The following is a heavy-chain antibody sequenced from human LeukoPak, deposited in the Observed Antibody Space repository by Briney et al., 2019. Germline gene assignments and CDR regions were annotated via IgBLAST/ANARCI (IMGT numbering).Heavy chain of an antibody. Sequence: GGSLRLSCAASGFTFSSYAMHWVRQAPGKGREWVAVISYDGSNKYYADSVKGRFTISRDNSKNTLYLQMTSLRAEDTAVYYCASPPGIAVAGTGGGQGTLVTVSS. CDR2: ISYDGSNK. V-gene: IGHV3-30-3*02. CDR3: ASPPGIAVAGTG. D-gene: IGHD6-19*01. J-gene: IGHJ4*02. CDR1: GFTFSSYA.